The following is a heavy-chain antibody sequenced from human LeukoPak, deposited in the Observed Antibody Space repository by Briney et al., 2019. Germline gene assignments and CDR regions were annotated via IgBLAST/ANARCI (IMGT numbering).Heavy chain of an antibody. D-gene: IGHD1-26*01. CDR2: IGWNSGSI. CDR3: AKDSSGSYYGPGRFFDY. J-gene: IGHJ4*02. V-gene: IGHV3-9*03. Sequence: GGSLRLSCAASGFTFDDYAMHWVRQAPGKGLEWVSGIGWNSGSIGYADSVKGRFTISRDNAKNSLYLQMNSLRAEDMALYYCAKDSSGSYYGPGRFFDYWGQGTLVTVSS. CDR1: GFTFDDYA.